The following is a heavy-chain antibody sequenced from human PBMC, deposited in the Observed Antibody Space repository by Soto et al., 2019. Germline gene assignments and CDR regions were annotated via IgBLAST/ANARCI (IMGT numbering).Heavy chain of an antibody. Sequence: GGSLRLSCAASGFTFSRYSMNWFRQAPGKGLEWVSFITSTTSTRYYPDSVKGRFTISRDNAKNSLYLQMNSLRDEDTAVYYCARDFVGGTGAFDIWGQGTMVTVSS. CDR1: GFTFSRYS. CDR3: ARDFVGGTGAFDI. J-gene: IGHJ3*02. CDR2: ITSTTSTR. V-gene: IGHV3-48*02. D-gene: IGHD2-15*01.